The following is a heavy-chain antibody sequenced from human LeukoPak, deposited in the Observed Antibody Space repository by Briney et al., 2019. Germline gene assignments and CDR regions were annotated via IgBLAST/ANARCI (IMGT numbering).Heavy chain of an antibody. D-gene: IGHD3-10*01. J-gene: IGHJ4*02. CDR3: ATERPDSRVLDY. Sequence: PGGSLRLSCAGSGFTFSSYGMSWVRQAPGKGLEWVSIIYSSDYIYYADSVKGRFTISRDNSKNTLYLQMNSLRVEDSAVYYCATERPDSRVLDYWGQGLVVTVSS. CDR1: GFTFSSYG. V-gene: IGHV3-66*01. CDR2: IYSSDYI.